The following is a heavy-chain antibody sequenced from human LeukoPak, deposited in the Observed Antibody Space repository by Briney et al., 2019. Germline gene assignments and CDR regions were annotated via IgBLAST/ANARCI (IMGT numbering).Heavy chain of an antibody. D-gene: IGHD6-13*01. CDR1: GYTFTSYG. CDR3: ARNLRRYSSSWFHDAFDI. CDR2: MNPNSDNT. V-gene: IGHV1-8*02. J-gene: IGHJ3*02. Sequence: ASVKVSCKASGYTFTSYGISWVRQAPGQGLEWLGWMNPNSDNTGYAQKFQGRVTMTRNTSTSTAYMELSSLRSEDTAVYYCARNLRRYSSSWFHDAFDIWGQGTMVTVSS.